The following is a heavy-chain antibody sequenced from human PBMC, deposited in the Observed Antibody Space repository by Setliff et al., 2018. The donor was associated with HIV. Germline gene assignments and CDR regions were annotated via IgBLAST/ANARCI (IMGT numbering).Heavy chain of an antibody. V-gene: IGHV3-48*01. Sequence: LRLSCAASGFTFSSYSMNWVRQAPGKGLEWVSFISGNSGAVTYADSVKGRFTISRDNARNSLYLQLNSLRAEDTAVYYCARDTTDDNSIFPYWGQGTLVTVSS. CDR1: GFTFSSYS. CDR2: ISGNSGAV. J-gene: IGHJ4*02. D-gene: IGHD3-22*01. CDR3: ARDTTDDNSIFPY.